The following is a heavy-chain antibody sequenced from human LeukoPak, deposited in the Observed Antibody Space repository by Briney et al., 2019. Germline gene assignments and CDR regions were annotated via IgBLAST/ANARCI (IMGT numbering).Heavy chain of an antibody. CDR1: GYTFTSYY. CDR3: ARDNYSYGPEDY. CDR2: INPSGGST. D-gene: IGHD5-18*01. J-gene: IGHJ4*02. V-gene: IGHV1-46*01. Sequence: ASAKVSCKASGYTFTSYYMHWVRQAPGQGLEWMGIINPSGGSTSYAQKFQGRVTMTRDTSTSTVYMELSSLRSEDTAVYYCARDNYSYGPEDYWGQGTLVTVSS.